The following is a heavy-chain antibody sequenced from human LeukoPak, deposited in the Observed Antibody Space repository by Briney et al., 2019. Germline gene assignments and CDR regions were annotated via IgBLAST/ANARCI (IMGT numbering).Heavy chain of an antibody. CDR2: IHGGGSTT. J-gene: IGHJ4*02. D-gene: IGHD5/OR15-5a*01. Sequence: GGSLRLSCAASGFSFSTYVMTWVRQAPGKGLEWVSSIHGGGSTTFYTDSVRGRFTISRDNSKNKVYLQMNGLRAEDTGIYYCVKESVAKGDYWGQGTLVTVSS. V-gene: IGHV3-23*01. CDR1: GFSFSTYV. CDR3: VKESVAKGDY.